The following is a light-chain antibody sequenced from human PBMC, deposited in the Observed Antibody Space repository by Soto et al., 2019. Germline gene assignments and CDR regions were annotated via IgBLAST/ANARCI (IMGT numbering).Light chain of an antibody. CDR3: HQYNNWPYT. Sequence: EIVMTQPPATLSVSPGERATLSCRASHSVSSNLAWYQQRPGQAPRLLIYGASTRATGIPVRFSGSGSGTEFTLTISSLQSEDFAIYYCHQYNNWPYTLGQGTKLEIK. V-gene: IGKV3-15*01. CDR2: GAS. J-gene: IGKJ2*01. CDR1: HSVSSN.